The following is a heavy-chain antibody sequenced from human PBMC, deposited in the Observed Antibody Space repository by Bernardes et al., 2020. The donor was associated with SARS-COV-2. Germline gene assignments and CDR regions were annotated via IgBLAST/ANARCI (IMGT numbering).Heavy chain of an antibody. V-gene: IGHV4-59*01. Sequence: SETLSLTCTVSGGSISGYYWSWIRQPPGEGLEWIGYIYSSGSTNFNPSLKSRVTISVDTSKNQFFLRLSSVTAADTAVYYCARGRIYSTSWVDYWGQGALVTVSS. J-gene: IGHJ4*02. D-gene: IGHD6-13*01. CDR2: IYSSGST. CDR1: GGSISGYY. CDR3: ARGRIYSTSWVDY.